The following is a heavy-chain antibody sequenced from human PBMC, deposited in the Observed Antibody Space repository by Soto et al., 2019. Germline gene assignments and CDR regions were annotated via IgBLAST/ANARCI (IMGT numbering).Heavy chain of an antibody. CDR1: GFTFSSYG. CDR2: IWYDGSNK. D-gene: IGHD6-13*01. V-gene: IGHV3-33*01. Sequence: PGGFPRLSCAASGFTFSSYGMHWVRQAPGKGLEWVAVIWYDGSNKYYADSVKGRFTISRDNSKNTLYLQMNSLRAEDTAVYYCARDRGLSSSWEFDYWGQGTLVTSPQ. CDR3: ARDRGLSSSWEFDY. J-gene: IGHJ4*02.